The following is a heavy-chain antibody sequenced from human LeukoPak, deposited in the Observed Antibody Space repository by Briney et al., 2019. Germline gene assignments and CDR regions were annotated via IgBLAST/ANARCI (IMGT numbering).Heavy chain of an antibody. CDR1: GFTFSSYW. CDR2: INSDGSST. V-gene: IGHV3-74*01. CDR3: AREGIAADLDY. D-gene: IGHD6-13*01. J-gene: IGHJ4*02. Sequence: PGGSLRLSCAASGFTFSSYWMHWVRQAPGEGLVWVSHINSDGSSTSYADSVKGRFTISRDNAKNTLNLQMNSLRDEDTAVYYCAREGIAADLDYWGQGTLVTVSS.